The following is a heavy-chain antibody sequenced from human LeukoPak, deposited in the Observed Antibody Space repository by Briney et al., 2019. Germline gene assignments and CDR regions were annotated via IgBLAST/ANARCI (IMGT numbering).Heavy chain of an antibody. CDR2: IYHSGST. J-gene: IGHJ3*02. Sequence: PSETLSLTCAVSGYSISSGYYWGWIRPPPGKGLEWIGSIYHSGSTYYNPSLKSRVIISVDTSKNQFSLKLSSVTAADTAVYYCARHTVDPFTMIVVVDAFDIWGQGTMVTVSS. V-gene: IGHV4-38-2*01. CDR3: ARHTVDPFTMIVVVDAFDI. D-gene: IGHD3-22*01. CDR1: GYSISSGYY.